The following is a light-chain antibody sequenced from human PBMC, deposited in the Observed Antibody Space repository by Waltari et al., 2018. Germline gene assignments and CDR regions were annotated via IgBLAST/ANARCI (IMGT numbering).Light chain of an antibody. CDR2: WAS. V-gene: IGKV4-1*01. Sequence: EIVMTQTPDFMAASLGAKVTIHSKSSQSVVYSSNNKIYLACYHHKPGQPPSLLIYWASTRESGVPDRCSVSGSGTDFTLTISSLHAEDVAVYYCQQYYSTPPVTFGQGTRLEIK. CDR1: QSVVYSSNNKIY. CDR3: QQYYSTPPVT. J-gene: IGKJ5*01.